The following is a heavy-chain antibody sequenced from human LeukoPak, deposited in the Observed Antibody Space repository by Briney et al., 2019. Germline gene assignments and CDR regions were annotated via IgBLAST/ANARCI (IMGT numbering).Heavy chain of an antibody. CDR1: GYTFTSYG. J-gene: IGHJ4*02. CDR3: ARTSRYCSGGSCFGY. Sequence: GASVKVSCKASGYTFTSYGISWLRQAPGQGLEWMGWISAYNGNTNYAQKLQGGVTMTTDTSTSTAYMELRSLRSDDTAVYYCARTSRYCSGGSCFGYWGQGTLVTVSS. V-gene: IGHV1-18*01. CDR2: ISAYNGNT. D-gene: IGHD2-15*01.